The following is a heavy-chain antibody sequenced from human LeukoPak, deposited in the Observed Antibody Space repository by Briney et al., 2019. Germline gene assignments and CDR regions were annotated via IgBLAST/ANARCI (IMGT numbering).Heavy chain of an antibody. J-gene: IGHJ6*03. CDR1: GGSFSGYY. CDR2: IYYSGST. V-gene: IGHV4-59*01. Sequence: SETLSLTCAVYGGSFSGYYWSWIRQPPGKGLEWIGYIYYSGSTNYNPSLKSRVTISVDTSKNQFSLKLSSVTAADTAVYYCARGRSGPTMVRVPVGYMDVWGKGTTVTVSS. CDR3: ARGRSGPTMVRVPVGYMDV. D-gene: IGHD3-10*01.